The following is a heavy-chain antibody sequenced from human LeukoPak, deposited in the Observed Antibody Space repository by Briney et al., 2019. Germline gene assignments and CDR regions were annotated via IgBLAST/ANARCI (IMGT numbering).Heavy chain of an antibody. CDR2: INPNSGGT. Sequence: ASVKVSCKASGYTFTSYYMHWVRQAPGQGLEWMGRINPNSGGTNYAQKFQGRVTMTRDTSISTAYMELSRLRSDDTAVYYCARLPPDIVVVPAATTVGWFDPWGQGTLVTVSS. CDR3: ARLPPDIVVVPAATTVGWFDP. CDR1: GYTFTSYY. J-gene: IGHJ5*02. V-gene: IGHV1-2*06. D-gene: IGHD2-2*01.